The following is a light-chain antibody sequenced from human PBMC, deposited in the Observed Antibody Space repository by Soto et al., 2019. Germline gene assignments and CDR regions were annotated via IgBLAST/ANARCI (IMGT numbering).Light chain of an antibody. J-gene: IGLJ1*01. Sequence: QSALTQPASVSGSPGQSITISCTGSSSDVGAYTSVSWYQQHPGKAPKLMIYEVSNRPSGVSRRFSGSKSGNTASLTISGLQAEDEANYYCSSYTAGNGDYVFGTGTKLTVL. CDR3: SSYTAGNGDYV. CDR1: SSDVGAYTS. CDR2: EVS. V-gene: IGLV2-14*01.